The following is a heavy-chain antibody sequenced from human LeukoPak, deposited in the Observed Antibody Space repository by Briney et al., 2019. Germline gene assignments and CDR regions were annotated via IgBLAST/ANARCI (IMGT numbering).Heavy chain of an antibody. CDR2: INPNSGGT. Sequence: ASVKVSCKASGGTFSSYAISWVRQAPGQGLEWMGWINPNSGGTKFAQRFQGRVTMTRDTSINTAYMELRRLRSDDTAVYYCARVDDGTYTTVDYWGQGTLVTVSS. CDR1: GGTFSSYA. D-gene: IGHD4-17*01. V-gene: IGHV1-2*02. CDR3: ARVDDGTYTTVDY. J-gene: IGHJ4*02.